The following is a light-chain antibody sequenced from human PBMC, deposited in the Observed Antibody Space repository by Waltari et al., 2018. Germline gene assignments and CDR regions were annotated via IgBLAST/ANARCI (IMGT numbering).Light chain of an antibody. V-gene: IGLV2-8*01. CDR2: EVT. CDR3: SSYAGSNYVA. Sequence: QSALPQPPSASGSPGQSVTISCTGTSSDIGGSNSVPWYQQRPGKAPKLLIYEVTKRPSGVPDRFSGSKSANTASLTVSGLQAEDEADYYCSSYAGSNYVAFGGGTKLTVL. J-gene: IGLJ2*01. CDR1: SSDIGGSNS.